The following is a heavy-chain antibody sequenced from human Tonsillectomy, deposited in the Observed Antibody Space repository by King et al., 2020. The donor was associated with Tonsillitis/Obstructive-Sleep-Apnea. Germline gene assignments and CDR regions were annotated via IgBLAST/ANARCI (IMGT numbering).Heavy chain of an antibody. CDR3: ARARPTSIGYCSSTSCPAYMDV. CDR2: INHSGST. J-gene: IGHJ6*03. V-gene: IGHV4-34*01. D-gene: IGHD2-2*01. Sequence: VQLQQWGAGLLKPSETLSLTCAVYGGSFSGYYWSWIRQPPGKGLEWIGEINHSGSTNYNPSLKSRVTISVDTSKNQFSLKLSSVTAADTAVYYCARARPTSIGYCSSTSCPAYMDVWGKGTTVTVSS. CDR1: GGSFSGYY.